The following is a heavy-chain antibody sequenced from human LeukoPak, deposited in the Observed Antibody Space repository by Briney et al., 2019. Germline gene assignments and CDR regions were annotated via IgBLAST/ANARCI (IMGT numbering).Heavy chain of an antibody. D-gene: IGHD3-10*01. CDR1: GDSVSGSPAV. V-gene: IGHV6-1*01. CDR3: ARGAVRGGTNFDY. Sequence: SQTLSLTCAISGDSVSGSPAVWNWIRQSPSRGLEWLGRAYYRSKWYIDYAVSVKGRITITPDTSKNQFSLQLNSVAPEDTAVYYCARGAVRGGTNFDYWGQGTLVTVSS. J-gene: IGHJ4*02. CDR2: AYYRSKWYI.